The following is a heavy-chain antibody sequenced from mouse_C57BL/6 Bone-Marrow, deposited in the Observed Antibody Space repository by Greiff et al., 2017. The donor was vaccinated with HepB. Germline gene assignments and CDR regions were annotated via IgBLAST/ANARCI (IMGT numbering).Heavy chain of an antibody. CDR1: GYTFTDYY. CDR3: EREGGSRYYFDY. CDR2: IYPGSGNT. D-gene: IGHD1-1*01. Sequence: QVQLQQSGAELVRPGASVKLSCKASGYTFTDYYINWVKQRPGQGLEWIARIYPGSGNTYYNEKFKGKATLTAEKSSSTAYMQLSSLTSEDSAVYVCEREGGSRYYFDYWGQGTTLTVSS. V-gene: IGHV1-76*01. J-gene: IGHJ2*01.